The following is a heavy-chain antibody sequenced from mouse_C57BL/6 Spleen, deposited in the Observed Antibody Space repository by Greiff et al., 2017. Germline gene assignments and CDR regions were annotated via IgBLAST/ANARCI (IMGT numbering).Heavy chain of an antibody. Sequence: QVQLQQSGAELVMPGASVKLSCKASGYTFTSYWMHWVKQRPGQGLEWIGEIDPSDSYTNYNQKFKGKSTLTVDKSSSTAYMQLSSLTSEDSAVYYCARGGGNLYYFDYWGQGTTLTVSS. CDR2: IDPSDSYT. CDR3: ARGGGNLYYFDY. CDR1: GYTFTSYW. V-gene: IGHV1-69*01. J-gene: IGHJ2*01. D-gene: IGHD2-1*01.